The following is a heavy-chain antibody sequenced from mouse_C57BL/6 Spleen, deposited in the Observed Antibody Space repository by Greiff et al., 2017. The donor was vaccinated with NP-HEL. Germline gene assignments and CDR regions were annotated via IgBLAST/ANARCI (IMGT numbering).Heavy chain of an antibody. CDR2: IRNKANNHAT. J-gene: IGHJ3*01. CDR3: TRRIYYDYDWFAY. CDR1: GFTFSDAW. D-gene: IGHD2-4*01. V-gene: IGHV6-6*01. Sequence: EVMLVESGGGLVQPGGSMKLSCAASGFTFSDAWMDWVRQSPEKGLEWVAEIRNKANNHATYYAESVKGRFTISRDDSKSSVYLQMNSLRAEDTGIYYCTRRIYYDYDWFAYWGQGTLVTVSA.